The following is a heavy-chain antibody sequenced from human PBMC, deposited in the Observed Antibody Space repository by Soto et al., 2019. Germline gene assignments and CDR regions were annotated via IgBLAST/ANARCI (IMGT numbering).Heavy chain of an antibody. Sequence: GGSLRLSCAASGFTFSSYAMTWVRQAPGKWLEWVSAISGSGVSTYYADSVKGRFTISRDNSKNPLYLQMNSLRAEDTAVYYCAKSPGMYYYDSSGYYHYDYWGQGTLVTV. CDR1: GFTFSSYA. J-gene: IGHJ4*02. CDR2: ISGSGVST. D-gene: IGHD3-22*01. CDR3: AKSPGMYYYDSSGYYHYDY. V-gene: IGHV3-23*01.